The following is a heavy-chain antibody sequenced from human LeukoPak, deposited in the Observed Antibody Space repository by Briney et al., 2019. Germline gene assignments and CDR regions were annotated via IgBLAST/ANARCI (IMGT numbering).Heavy chain of an antibody. Sequence: GGSLRLSCSASGFTFGSPWMHWVRQAPGKGLVWVSRINSDGSATAYADSVKGRFTISRDNAENTLYLQMNSLRAEDTAVYYCARGTAGYHSSYFDYWGQGTLVTVSS. D-gene: IGHD3-16*02. CDR2: INSDGSAT. J-gene: IGHJ4*02. CDR1: GFTFGSPW. CDR3: ARGTAGYHSSYFDY. V-gene: IGHV3-74*01.